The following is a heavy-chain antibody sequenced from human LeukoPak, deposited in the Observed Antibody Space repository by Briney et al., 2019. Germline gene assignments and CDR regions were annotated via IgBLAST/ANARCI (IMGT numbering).Heavy chain of an antibody. Sequence: ASVKVSCKASGYTFTRYYMHWVRQAPGQGLEWMGWINPNSGNIHYAQKFEGRVTMTRDTSISTAYMELSRLRSDDTAVYYCARAVAGPHGNFDYWGQGTLVTVSS. CDR2: INPNSGNI. CDR3: ARAVAGPHGNFDY. V-gene: IGHV1-2*02. D-gene: IGHD6-19*01. CDR1: GYTFTRYY. J-gene: IGHJ4*02.